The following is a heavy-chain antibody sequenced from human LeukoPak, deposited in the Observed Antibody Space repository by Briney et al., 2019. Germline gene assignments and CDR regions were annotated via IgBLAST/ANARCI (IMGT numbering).Heavy chain of an antibody. V-gene: IGHV1-18*01. CDR1: GYTFTSYG. CDR3: ARAAVPVLIDY. Sequence: ASVKVSCKASGYTFTSYGISWVRQAPGQGLEWMGWISANNGNTNYAQKLQGRVTMTTDTSTSTAYMELRSLRPDDTAVYYCARAAVPVLIDYWGQGTLVTVSS. D-gene: IGHD6-19*01. J-gene: IGHJ4*02. CDR2: ISANNGNT.